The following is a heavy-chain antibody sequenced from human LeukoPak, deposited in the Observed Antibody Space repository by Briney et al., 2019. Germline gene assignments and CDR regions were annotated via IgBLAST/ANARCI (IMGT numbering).Heavy chain of an antibody. CDR3: ARREEDTAMVTGGIDY. V-gene: IGHV4-59*01. D-gene: IGHD5-18*01. CDR2: IYYSGST. J-gene: IGHJ4*02. Sequence: KPSETLSLTCTVSGGSISSYYWSWIRQPPGKGLEWIGYIYYSGSTNYNPSLKSRVTISVDTSKNQFSLKLSSVTAADTAVYYCARREEDTAMVTGGIDYWGQGTLVTVSS. CDR1: GGSISSYY.